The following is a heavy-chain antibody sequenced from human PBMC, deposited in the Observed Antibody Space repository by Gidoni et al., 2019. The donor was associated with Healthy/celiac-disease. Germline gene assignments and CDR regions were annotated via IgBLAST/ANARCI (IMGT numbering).Heavy chain of an antibody. J-gene: IGHJ3*02. CDR2: ISGSGGRT. V-gene: IGHV3-23*01. CDR3: AKDVTRELLHYAFDI. Sequence: EVKMLESGGGLVQPGGYLRLSCAASGFTVSSYAMSWVRQAPGKGLEWVSAISGSGGRTYYAASVKGRFTISRDNSKNTLYLQMNSLRAEDTAVYYCAKDVTRELLHYAFDIWGQGTMVTVSS. D-gene: IGHD1-26*01. CDR1: GFTVSSYA.